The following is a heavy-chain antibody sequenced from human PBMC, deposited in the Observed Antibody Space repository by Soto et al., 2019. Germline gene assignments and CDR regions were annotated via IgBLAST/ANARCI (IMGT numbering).Heavy chain of an antibody. V-gene: IGHV3-30*18. CDR3: AQHTRRIAVAGPFEY. Sequence: GGSLRLSCAASGFTFSSYGMHWVRQAPGKGLEWVAVISYDGSNKYYADSVKGRFTISRDNSKNTLYLQMNSLRAEDTAVYYSAQHTRRIAVAGPFEYWGQGTLVTVSS. J-gene: IGHJ4*02. CDR1: GFTFSSYG. CDR2: ISYDGSNK. D-gene: IGHD6-19*01.